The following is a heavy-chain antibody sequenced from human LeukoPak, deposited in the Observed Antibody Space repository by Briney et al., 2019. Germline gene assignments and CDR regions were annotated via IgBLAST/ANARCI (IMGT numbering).Heavy chain of an antibody. CDR1: GGTFSSYA. CDR2: IIPIFGTA. Sequence: SVKVSCKASGGTFSSYAISWVRQAPGQGLEWMGGIIPIFGTANYAQKFQGRVTITADKSTSTAYMELSSLRSEDTAVYYCARDPARERGLWFDPWGQGTLVTVSS. V-gene: IGHV1-69*06. CDR3: ARDPARERGLWFDP. D-gene: IGHD3-16*01. J-gene: IGHJ5*02.